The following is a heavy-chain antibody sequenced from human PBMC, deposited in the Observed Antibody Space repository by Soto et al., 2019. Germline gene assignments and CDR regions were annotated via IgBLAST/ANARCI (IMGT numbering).Heavy chain of an antibody. Sequence: QVQLQQWGAGLLKPSETLSLTCAVYTGSFSGYYWSWIRQPPGKGQECIWEINHRGSTKYNPSLKSRVTISVDKSQNQFSLKLSYVTDADTAVYYCARRAYSGYDLWGQGTLVTVS. CDR1: TGSFSGYY. J-gene: IGHJ4*02. V-gene: IGHV4-34*01. CDR3: ARRAYSGYDL. CDR2: INHRGST. D-gene: IGHD5-12*01.